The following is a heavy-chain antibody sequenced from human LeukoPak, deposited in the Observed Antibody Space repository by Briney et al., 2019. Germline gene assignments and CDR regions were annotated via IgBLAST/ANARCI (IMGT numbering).Heavy chain of an antibody. CDR3: ARDEEPGILVYNWFDP. D-gene: IGHD1-14*01. J-gene: IGHJ5*02. Sequence: PGGSLRLSCAASGFTFSSYSMNWVRQAPGKGLEWVSSISSSSSYIYYADSVKGRFTISRDNAKNSLYLQMNSLRAEDTAVYYCARDEEPGILVYNWFDPWGQGTLVTVSS. CDR2: ISSSSSYI. V-gene: IGHV3-21*01. CDR1: GFTFSSYS.